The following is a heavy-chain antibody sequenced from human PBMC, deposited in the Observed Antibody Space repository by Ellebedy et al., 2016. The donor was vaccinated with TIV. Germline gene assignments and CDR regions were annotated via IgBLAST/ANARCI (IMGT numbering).Heavy chain of an antibody. J-gene: IGHJ4*02. D-gene: IGHD5-12*01. CDR2: IYHSGST. V-gene: IGHV4-30-2*01. CDR3: ARMTSRGFSTPGY. CDR1: SGSISSDGYS. Sequence: SETLSLXXEVSSGSISSDGYSWSWIRQPPGKGLEWIGYIYHSGSTYYNPSLRSRVTISVDTSQNQLSLKVTSVTAADTATYFCARMTSRGFSTPGYWGQGTLVTVSS.